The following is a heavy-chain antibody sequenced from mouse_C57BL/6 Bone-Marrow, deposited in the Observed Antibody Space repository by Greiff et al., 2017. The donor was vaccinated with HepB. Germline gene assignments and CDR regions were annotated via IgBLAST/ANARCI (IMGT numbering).Heavy chain of an antibody. CDR1: GYSITSGYY. CDR3: ASRISHYYGSSYEGYAMDY. V-gene: IGHV3-6*01. CDR2: ISYDGSN. D-gene: IGHD1-1*01. Sequence: EVQLVESGPGLVKPSQSLSLTCSVTGYSITSGYYWNWIRQFPGNKLEWMGYISYDGSNNYNPSLKNRISITRDTSKNQFFLKLNSVNTEDTSTYYCASRISHYYGSSYEGYAMDYWGQGTSVTVSS. J-gene: IGHJ4*01.